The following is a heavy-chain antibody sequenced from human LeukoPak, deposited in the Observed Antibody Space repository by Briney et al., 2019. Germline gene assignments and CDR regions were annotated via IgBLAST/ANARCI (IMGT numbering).Heavy chain of an antibody. D-gene: IGHD6-13*01. J-gene: IGHJ5*02. Sequence: GGSLRLSCAASGFTFSNYAMYWVRQAPGKGLEWVSGITDSGGSTYYPDSVKGRFTASRDNSKNTMYLQMNSLRAEDTAIYYCAKGQQLESRLDLWGQGTLVTVSS. CDR3: AKGQQLESRLDL. CDR1: GFTFSNYA. CDR2: ITDSGGST. V-gene: IGHV3-23*01.